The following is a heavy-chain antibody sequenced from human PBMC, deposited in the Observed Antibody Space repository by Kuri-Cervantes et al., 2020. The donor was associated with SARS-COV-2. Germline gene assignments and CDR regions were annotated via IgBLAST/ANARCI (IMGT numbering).Heavy chain of an antibody. CDR2: IYTSGST. V-gene: IGHV4-4*07. J-gene: IGHJ5*02. CDR3: ARDWGSLLRYFAWSNWFDP. Sequence: SETLSLTCTVSGGSISSYYWSWIRQPAGKGLEWIGRIYTSGSTNYNPSLKSRVTMSVDTSKNQFSLKLSSVTAADTAVYYCARDWGSLLRYFAWSNWFDPWGQGTLVTVSS. CDR1: GGSISSYY. D-gene: IGHD3-9*01.